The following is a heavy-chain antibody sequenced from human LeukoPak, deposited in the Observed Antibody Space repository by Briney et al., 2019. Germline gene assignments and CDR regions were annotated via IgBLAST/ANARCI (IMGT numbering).Heavy chain of an antibody. Sequence: SEILSLTCTVSGGSISSYYWSWIRQPPGKGLEWIGYIYYSGSTNYNPSLKSRVTISVDTSKNQFSLKLSSVTAADTAVYARTTEGYCRGGSCYYYYYMDVWGKGTTVTVSS. CDR1: GGSISSYY. D-gene: IGHD2-15*01. V-gene: IGHV4-59*01. J-gene: IGHJ6*03. CDR3: TTEGYCRGGSCYYYYYMDV. CDR2: IYYSGST.